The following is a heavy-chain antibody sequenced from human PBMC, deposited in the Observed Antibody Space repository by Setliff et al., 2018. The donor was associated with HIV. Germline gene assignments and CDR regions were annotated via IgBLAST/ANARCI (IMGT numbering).Heavy chain of an antibody. V-gene: IGHV3-33*01. CDR3: TRHVDSGTYMDV. D-gene: IGHD5-18*01. J-gene: IGHJ6*03. CDR2: IWYDGSKK. Sequence: GSLRLSCAASGFTFNSYAMHWVRQAPGKGLEWVAVIWYDGSKKYYGDSVKGRFTISRDKSKNTLYLQINRLRSEDTAVYYCTRHVDSGTYMDVWGRGTTVTVSS. CDR1: GFTFNSYA.